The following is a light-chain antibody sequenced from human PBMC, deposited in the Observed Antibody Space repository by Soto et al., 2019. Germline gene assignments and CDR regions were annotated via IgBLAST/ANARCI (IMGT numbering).Light chain of an antibody. CDR2: DAS. CDR3: QQYNTYSWT. CDR1: QSLNRW. Sequence: DIGLRQSPASLSASVGDRVTITCRASQSLNRWLAWYQQKTGKAPKLLIYDASSLQSGVPSRFSGSGYGTEFDLTISSLQPDDFATYYCQQYNTYSWTFGPGTKVDIK. V-gene: IGKV1-5*01. J-gene: IGKJ1*01.